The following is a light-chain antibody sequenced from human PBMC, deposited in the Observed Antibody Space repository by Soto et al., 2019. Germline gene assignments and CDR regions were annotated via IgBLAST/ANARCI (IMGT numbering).Light chain of an antibody. CDR1: SSDVGGYNY. V-gene: IGLV2-11*01. J-gene: IGLJ1*01. CDR3: CSYAGSYLV. Sequence: QSALTQPRSVSGSPGQSVTISCTGTSSDVGGYNYVSWYQQHPGKAPKLMIYDVSKRPSGVPDRFSGSKSGNTASLTISGLQAEDEADYYCCSYAGSYLVFGTGTQLTVL. CDR2: DVS.